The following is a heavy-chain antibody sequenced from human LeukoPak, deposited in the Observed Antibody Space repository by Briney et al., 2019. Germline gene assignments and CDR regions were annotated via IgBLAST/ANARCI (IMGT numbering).Heavy chain of an antibody. CDR3: ARAQGNGFLEWSPRWDYYYYMDV. V-gene: IGHV1-46*01. CDR1: GYTFTSYY. D-gene: IGHD3-3*01. J-gene: IGHJ6*03. Sequence: ASVKVSCKASGYTFTSYYMHWVRQAPGQGLEWMGIINPSGGSTSYAQKFQGRVTMTRDTSTSTVYMELSSLRSEDTAVYYCARAQGNGFLEWSPRWDYYYYMDVWGKGTTVTVSS. CDR2: INPSGGST.